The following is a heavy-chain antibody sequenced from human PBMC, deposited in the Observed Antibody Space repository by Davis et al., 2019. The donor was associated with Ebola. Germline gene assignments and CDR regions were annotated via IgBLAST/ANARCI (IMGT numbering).Heavy chain of an antibody. CDR3: ARQGWSGYSLRHWLDP. V-gene: IGHV4-59*05. CDR2: IYYSGIT. D-gene: IGHD3-3*01. CDR1: GASISSYY. J-gene: IGHJ5*02. Sequence: SETLSLTCTVSGASISSYYWSWIRQPPGKGLEWIGSIYYSGITYYNPSLKSRVTISVDTSKNQFSLKLRSVTAADTAVYYCARQGWSGYSLRHWLDPWGQGTLVTVSS.